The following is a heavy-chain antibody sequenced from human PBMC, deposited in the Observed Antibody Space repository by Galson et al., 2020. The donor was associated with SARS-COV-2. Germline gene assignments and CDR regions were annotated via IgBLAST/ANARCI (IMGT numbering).Heavy chain of an antibody. CDR3: AREILWQQNWFDP. Sequence: SETLSLTCTVSGGSISSGSYYWSWIRQPAGKGLEWIGRIYTSGSTNYNPSLKSRVTISVDTSKNQFSLKLSSVTAADTAVYYCAREILWQQNWFDPWGQGTLVTVSS. D-gene: IGHD6-13*01. CDR2: IYTSGST. CDR1: GGSISSGSYY. V-gene: IGHV4-61*02. J-gene: IGHJ5*02.